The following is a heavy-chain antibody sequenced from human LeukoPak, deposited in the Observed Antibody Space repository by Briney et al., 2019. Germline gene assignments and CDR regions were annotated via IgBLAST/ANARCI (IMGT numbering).Heavy chain of an antibody. Sequence: GGSLRLSCVASGFTFSSYAMSWVRQAPGKGLEWVSAISGSGGSTYYADSVRGRFTISRDNSKNTLYLQMNSLRAEDTAVYYCAKALGNPQYYGGISAYFQHWGQGTLVTVSS. V-gene: IGHV3-23*01. CDR3: AKALGNPQYYGGISAYFQH. CDR2: ISGSGGST. D-gene: IGHD4-23*01. CDR1: GFTFSSYA. J-gene: IGHJ1*01.